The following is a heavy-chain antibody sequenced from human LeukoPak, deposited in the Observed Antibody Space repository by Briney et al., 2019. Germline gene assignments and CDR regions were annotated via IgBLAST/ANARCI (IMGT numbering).Heavy chain of an antibody. V-gene: IGHV5-51*01. CDR3: ARQRSGSYFPDLYDY. Sequence: GESLKISCKGSGYSLTSYWIGWVRQMPGKGLEWMGIIYPGDSDTRYSPSFQGQVTISADKSISTAYLQWSSLKALDTAMYYCARQRSGSYFPDLYDYWGQGTLVTVSS. CDR1: GYSLTSYW. J-gene: IGHJ4*02. CDR2: IYPGDSDT. D-gene: IGHD1-26*01.